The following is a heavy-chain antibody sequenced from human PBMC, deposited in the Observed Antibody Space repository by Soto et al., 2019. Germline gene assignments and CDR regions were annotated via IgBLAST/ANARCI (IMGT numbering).Heavy chain of an antibody. V-gene: IGHV3-30-3*01. CDR3: ARLGGNSGHDAFDI. J-gene: IGHJ3*02. Sequence: GGSLRLSCADSGFTFSSYAMHWVRQAPGKGLEWVAVISYDGSNKYYADSVKGRFTISRDNSKNTLYLQMNSLRAEDTAVYYCARLGGNSGHDAFDIWGQGTMVTVSS. D-gene: IGHD2-21*02. CDR2: ISYDGSNK. CDR1: GFTFSSYA.